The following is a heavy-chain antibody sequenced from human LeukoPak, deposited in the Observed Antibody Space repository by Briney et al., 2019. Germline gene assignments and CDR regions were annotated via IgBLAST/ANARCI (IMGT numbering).Heavy chain of an antibody. J-gene: IGHJ4*02. D-gene: IGHD3-3*01. V-gene: IGHV1-46*01. CDR3: ARATFGVVRSFDY. CDR1: GYTFTSYY. Sequence: ASVKVSCKASGYTFTSYYMHWVRQAPGQGLEWMGIINPSGGSTSYAQKFQGRVTMSRDTSTSTVYMELISLRSEDTAVYYRARATFGVVRSFDYWGQGTLVTVSS. CDR2: INPSGGST.